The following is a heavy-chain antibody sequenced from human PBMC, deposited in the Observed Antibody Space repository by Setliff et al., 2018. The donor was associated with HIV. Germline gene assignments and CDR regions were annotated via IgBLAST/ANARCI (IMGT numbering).Heavy chain of an antibody. J-gene: IGHJ4*01. CDR2: INNDGSRT. D-gene: IGHD3-10*01. CDR3: VTDIESRPYYSLDY. Sequence: GASLRLSCAASGFTFSNYWMSWVRQAPGKGLVWVSCINNDGSRTFYADSVKGRLTISRDNAKNTLYLQMNSLRAEDSAVYYCVTDIESRPYYSLDYWGQGTLVTVSS. CDR1: GFTFSNYW. V-gene: IGHV3-74*01.